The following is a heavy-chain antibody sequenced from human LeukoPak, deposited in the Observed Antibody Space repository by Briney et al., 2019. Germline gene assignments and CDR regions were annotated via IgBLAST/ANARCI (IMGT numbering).Heavy chain of an antibody. CDR2: ISSSRDYI. D-gene: IGHD3-22*01. CDR1: GFTFSSYS. J-gene: IGHJ4*02. V-gene: IGHV3-21*01. CDR3: ARNSYFYDTSGYYLYYFDY. Sequence: GGSLRLSCAASGFTFSSYSMNWVRQAPGKGLEWISSISSSRDYIYYADSVKGRFTISRGNAKNSLYLQMNSLRAEDTAVYYCARNSYFYDTSGYYLYYFDYWGQGTLVTVSS.